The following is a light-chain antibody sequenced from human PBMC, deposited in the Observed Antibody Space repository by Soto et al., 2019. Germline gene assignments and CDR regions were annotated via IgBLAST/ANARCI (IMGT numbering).Light chain of an antibody. Sequence: IHMTQSASSLSACVGHSVTLTCRASQSISSYLNWYQQKPGTAPKLLIYAASSLQSGVPSRFSGSGSGTDFTLTISSLQTEDVAAYYGQKYNSAPLTFGGGTKVDIK. CDR3: QKYNSAPLT. J-gene: IGKJ4*01. CDR1: QSISSY. CDR2: AAS. V-gene: IGKV1-39*01.